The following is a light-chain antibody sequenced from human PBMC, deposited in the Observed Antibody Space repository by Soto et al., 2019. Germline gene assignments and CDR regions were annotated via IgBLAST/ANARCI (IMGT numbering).Light chain of an antibody. J-gene: IGLJ1*01. CDR3: CSYATTFDV. CDR1: TIDVDSSNY. Sequence: QSVLTQPRSVSGSPGQSVTISCTGPTIDVDSSNYVSWYQQHPGKAPKLMIYDVSERPSGVPDRFSGSKSGSTASLTISGLQAEDEADYYCCSYATTFDVFGSGTKGTV. V-gene: IGLV2-11*01. CDR2: DVS.